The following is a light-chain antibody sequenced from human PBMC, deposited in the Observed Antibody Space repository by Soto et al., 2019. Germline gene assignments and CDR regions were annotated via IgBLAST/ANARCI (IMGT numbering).Light chain of an antibody. J-gene: IGKJ5*01. CDR1: QSVSSS. CDR2: DTS. V-gene: IGKV3-11*01. CDR3: QQRSNWRIT. Sequence: EIVLTQSPGTLSLSPGERATLSCRASQSVSSSLAWYQQNPGQAPRLLISDTSNRATGIPARFSGSGSGTDFTLTISSLEPEEFAVYYCQQRSNWRITFGQGTRLEIK.